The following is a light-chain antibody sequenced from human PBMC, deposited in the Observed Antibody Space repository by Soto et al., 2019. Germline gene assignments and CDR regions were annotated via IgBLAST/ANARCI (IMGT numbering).Light chain of an antibody. CDR3: EQVRSFPIT. J-gene: IGKJ5*01. Sequence: DIQMTQSPSSLSASVGDRVTITCQASQDISNYLNWYQQKLGKAPKLLIYDASNLETGVPSRFSGSGSGTDFTLTISSLQPEDFATYYCEQVRSFPITYGQGTRLEIK. CDR2: DAS. V-gene: IGKV1-33*01. CDR1: QDISNY.